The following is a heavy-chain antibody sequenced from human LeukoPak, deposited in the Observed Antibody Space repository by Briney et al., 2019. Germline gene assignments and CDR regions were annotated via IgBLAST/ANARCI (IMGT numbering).Heavy chain of an antibody. J-gene: IGHJ4*01. V-gene: IGHV4-39*01. CDR3: AKSGGYGLIDY. Sequence: SETLSLTCNVSGVSISSSSYYWGWIRQPPGKGLVWIGSIYSSGSTYYNSSLKSRVTISIDTSKNQVSLKMSSVTAADTAVYYCAKSGGYGLIDYWGQGTLVTVSS. D-gene: IGHD6-25*01. CDR1: GVSISSSSYY. CDR2: IYSSGST.